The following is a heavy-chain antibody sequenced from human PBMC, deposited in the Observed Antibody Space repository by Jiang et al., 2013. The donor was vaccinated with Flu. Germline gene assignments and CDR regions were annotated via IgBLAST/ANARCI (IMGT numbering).Heavy chain of an antibody. D-gene: IGHD3-22*01. J-gene: IGHJ6*02. Sequence: GYTFSDYYIHWVRQAPGQGLEWMGWINPYSGATNFAQKIQGRVTMTRDTSINTAYMDMSSLTPDDTAVYFCARDRPPYYYDTRGYGLDVWGQGTTVTVSS. CDR3: ARDRPPYYYDTRGYGLDV. CDR2: INPYSGAT. V-gene: IGHV1-2*02. CDR1: GYTFSDYY.